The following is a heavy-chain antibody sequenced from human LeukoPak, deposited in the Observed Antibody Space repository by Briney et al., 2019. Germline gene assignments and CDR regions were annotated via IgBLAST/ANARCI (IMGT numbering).Heavy chain of an antibody. Sequence: SETLSLTCAVYGGSFSGYHWSWIRQPPGKGLEWIGEINHSGSTNYNPSLKSRVTISVDTSKNQFSLKLSSVTAADTAVYYCARDHFTVAGNLDFWGQGTLVTVSS. D-gene: IGHD6-19*01. J-gene: IGHJ4*02. CDR3: ARDHFTVAGNLDF. CDR2: INHSGST. V-gene: IGHV4-34*01. CDR1: GGSFSGYH.